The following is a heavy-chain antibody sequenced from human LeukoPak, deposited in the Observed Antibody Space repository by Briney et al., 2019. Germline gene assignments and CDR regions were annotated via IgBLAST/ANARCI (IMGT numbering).Heavy chain of an antibody. D-gene: IGHD6-19*01. CDR1: GYTLTSYD. J-gene: IGHJ4*02. CDR2: TNPNSGNT. V-gene: IGHV1-8*01. Sequence: ASVKVSCKACGYTLTSYDINWVRQATGQGLEWMGWTNPNSGNTGYAQKFQGRVTMTRNTSISTAYMELSSLRSEDTAVYYCARSSVGSGWYGMGYWGQGTLVSVSS. CDR3: ARSSVGSGWYGMGY.